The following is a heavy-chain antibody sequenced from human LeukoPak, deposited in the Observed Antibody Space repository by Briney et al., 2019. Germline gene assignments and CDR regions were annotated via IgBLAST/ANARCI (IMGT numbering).Heavy chain of an antibody. CDR3: ARSEGGSGRIDAFDI. D-gene: IGHD3-10*01. CDR1: GFTFSSYG. J-gene: IGHJ3*02. Sequence: PGGSLRLSCAASGFTFSSYGMHWVRQAPGKGLEWVAVIWYDGSNKYYADSVKGRFTISRDNSKNTLYLQMNSLRAEDTAVYYCARSEGGSGRIDAFDIWGQGTMVTVSS. CDR2: IWYDGSNK. V-gene: IGHV3-33*01.